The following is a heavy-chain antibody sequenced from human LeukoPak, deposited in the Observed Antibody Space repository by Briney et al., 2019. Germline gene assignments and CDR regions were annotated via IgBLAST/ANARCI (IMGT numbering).Heavy chain of an antibody. J-gene: IGHJ4*02. CDR2: ISYDGSNK. Sequence: GGSLRLSCAASGFTFSSYGMHWVRQAPGKGLEWVAVISYDGSNKYYADSVKGRFTISRDNSKNTLYLQMNSLRLEDTALFYCAKDYGGVSNYWGQGTLVTVSS. CDR3: AKDYGGVSNY. D-gene: IGHD3-16*01. CDR1: GFTFSSYG. V-gene: IGHV3-30*18.